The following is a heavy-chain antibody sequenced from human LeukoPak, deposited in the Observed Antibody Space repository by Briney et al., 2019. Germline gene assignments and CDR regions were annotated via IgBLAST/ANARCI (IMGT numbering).Heavy chain of an antibody. Sequence: GASLQISCKGSGYRFTSYWIGWVRQLPGKGLEWMGIIYPGDSDTRYSPSFQGQVTISADKSISTAYLQWSSLKASDTAMYYCARPTYYYDSSGYYNTLIDYWGQGTLVTVSS. CDR2: IYPGDSDT. CDR3: ARPTYYYDSSGYYNTLIDY. V-gene: IGHV5-51*01. J-gene: IGHJ4*02. D-gene: IGHD3-22*01. CDR1: GYRFTSYW.